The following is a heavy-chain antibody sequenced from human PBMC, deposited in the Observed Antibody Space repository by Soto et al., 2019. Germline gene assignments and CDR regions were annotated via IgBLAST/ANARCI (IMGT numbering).Heavy chain of an antibody. CDR2: ISSSSSYI. V-gene: IGHV3-21*01. CDR1: GFTFSSYS. J-gene: IGHJ4*02. CDR3: ARGYSGYDYSWGFDY. D-gene: IGHD5-12*01. Sequence: GESLKISCAASGFTFSSYSMNWVRQAPGKGLEWVSSISSSSSYIYYADSVKGRFPISRDNAKNSLYLLMNSLRAEDTAVYYCARGYSGYDYSWGFDYWCQGTMVTVSS.